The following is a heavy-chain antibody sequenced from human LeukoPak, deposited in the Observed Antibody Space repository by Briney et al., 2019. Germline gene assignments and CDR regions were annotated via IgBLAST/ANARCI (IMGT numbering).Heavy chain of an antibody. D-gene: IGHD6-13*01. CDR2: INAGNGNT. V-gene: IGHV1-3*01. CDR1: GYTFTSYA. CDR3: VRDGGIAAAGRFDY. J-gene: IGHJ4*02. Sequence: ASVKVSCKASGYTFTSYAMHWVRQAPGQRLEWMGWINAGNGNTKYSQKFQGRVTITRDTSASTAYMELSRLRSDDTALYYCVRDGGIAAAGRFDYWGQGTLVTVSS.